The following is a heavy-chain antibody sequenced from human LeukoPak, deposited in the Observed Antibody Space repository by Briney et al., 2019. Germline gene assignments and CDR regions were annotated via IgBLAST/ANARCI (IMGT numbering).Heavy chain of an antibody. J-gene: IGHJ4*02. V-gene: IGHV4-30-4*01. Sequence: SQTLSLTCTVSGGSISSGDYYWSWIRQPPGKGLEWIGNIYYSGSIYYNPSLKSRVTMSVDTSKNQFSLKLSSVTAADTAVYYCARQYGSGSYYNVLRLDYWGQGTLVTVSS. CDR3: ARQYGSGSYYNVLRLDY. CDR2: IYYSGSI. CDR1: GGSISSGDYY. D-gene: IGHD3-10*01.